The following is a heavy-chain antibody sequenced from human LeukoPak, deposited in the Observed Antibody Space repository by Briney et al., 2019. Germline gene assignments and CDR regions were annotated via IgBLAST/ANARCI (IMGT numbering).Heavy chain of an antibody. V-gene: IGHV1-24*01. D-gene: IGHD3-22*01. Sequence: ASVKVSCKVSGYTLTELSMHWVRQAPGKGLEWMGGFDPEDGETIYAQKFQGRVTMTEDTSTDTAYMELSSLRSEVTAVYYCATVDYYDSSGYYYFDYWGQGTLVTVSS. J-gene: IGHJ4*02. CDR1: GYTLTELS. CDR2: FDPEDGET. CDR3: ATVDYYDSSGYYYFDY.